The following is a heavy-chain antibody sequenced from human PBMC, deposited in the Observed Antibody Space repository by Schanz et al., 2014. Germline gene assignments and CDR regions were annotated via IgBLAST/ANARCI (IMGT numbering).Heavy chain of an antibody. D-gene: IGHD6-13*01. V-gene: IGHV1-8*01. CDR2: MNPNSGNT. Sequence: QLMQSGSEVRKPGASVKVSCKASGYIFGSHGMTWVRQAPGQGLEWMGWMNPNSGNTGYAQKFQGRVTMTRDTSTSTVYMELSSLRSEDTAVYYCARDGEAAAGCDYWGQGTLVTVSS. CDR1: GYIFGSHG. J-gene: IGHJ4*02. CDR3: ARDGEAAAGCDY.